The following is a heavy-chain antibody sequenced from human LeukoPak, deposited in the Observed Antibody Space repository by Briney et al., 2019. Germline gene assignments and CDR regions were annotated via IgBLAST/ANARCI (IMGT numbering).Heavy chain of an antibody. Sequence: SETLSLTCTVSGGSISSGGYYWSWIRQPPGKGLEWIGYIYYSGSTNYNPSLKSRVTISVDTSKNQFSLKLSSVTAADTAVYYCARAGATRGFDYWGQGTLVTVSS. D-gene: IGHD1-26*01. CDR1: GGSISSGGYY. J-gene: IGHJ4*02. V-gene: IGHV4-61*08. CDR2: IYYSGST. CDR3: ARAGATRGFDY.